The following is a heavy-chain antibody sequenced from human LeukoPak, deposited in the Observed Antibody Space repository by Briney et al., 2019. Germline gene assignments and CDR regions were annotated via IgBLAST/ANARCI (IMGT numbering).Heavy chain of an antibody. J-gene: IGHJ4*02. CDR3: ASGSRDILTGSWIDY. Sequence: ASVKVSCKASGYTFTNYGISWVRQAPGQGLEWMGWISAYNGNTNYAQKVQGRVTMTTDTSTSTAYMELRSLGSDDTAVYYCASGSRDILTGSWIDYWGQGTLVTVSS. CDR2: ISAYNGNT. CDR1: GYTFTNYG. V-gene: IGHV1-18*01. D-gene: IGHD3-9*01.